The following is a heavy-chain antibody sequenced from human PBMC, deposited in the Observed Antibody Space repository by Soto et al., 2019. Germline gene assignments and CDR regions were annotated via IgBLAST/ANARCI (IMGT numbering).Heavy chain of an antibody. V-gene: IGHV1-18*01. J-gene: IGHJ3*02. CDR1: GF. CDR3: ARDRNYYDSSGHAFDI. Sequence: QVQLVQSGAEMKKPGASVKVSCKASGFISWVRQAPGQGLEWMGWISAYNGNTNYAQKFQGRVTMTTDTSTSTAYMELRSLRSDDTAVYYCARDRNYYDSSGHAFDIWGQGTMVTVSS. CDR2: ISAYNGNT. D-gene: IGHD3-22*01.